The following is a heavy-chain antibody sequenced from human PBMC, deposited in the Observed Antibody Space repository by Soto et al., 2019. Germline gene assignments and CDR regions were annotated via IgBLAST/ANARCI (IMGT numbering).Heavy chain of an antibody. CDR1: GFIFSGCG. V-gene: IGHV3-30*03. CDR3: ARWVGGSMYDNSGKYDS. D-gene: IGHD3-22*01. Sequence: QVQLVESGGGVVQPGRSLRLTCAASGFIFSGCGMHWVRQAPGKGLEWVALISYDGSRTYYADSVRDRFTISRDNGQNTLYLQMNSLRAEDTAVYFCARWVGGSMYDNSGKYDSWGQGTLVIVSS. CDR2: ISYDGSRT. J-gene: IGHJ5*01.